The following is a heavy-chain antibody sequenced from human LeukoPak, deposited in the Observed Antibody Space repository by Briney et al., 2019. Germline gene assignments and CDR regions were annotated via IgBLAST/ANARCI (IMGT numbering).Heavy chain of an antibody. D-gene: IGHD2-15*01. CDR1: GSTFTVDY. J-gene: IGHJ3*02. Sequence: ASVKVSFKCSGSTFTVDYLHWVRQAPGQGLEWMGWINPNSGGTNYAQKFQGRVTMTRDTSISTAYMELSRLRSDDTAVYYCARRYCNGCSCYSIYAFDIWGQGTMVTVSS. CDR3: ARRYCNGCSCYSIYAFDI. CDR2: INPNSGGT. V-gene: IGHV1-2*02.